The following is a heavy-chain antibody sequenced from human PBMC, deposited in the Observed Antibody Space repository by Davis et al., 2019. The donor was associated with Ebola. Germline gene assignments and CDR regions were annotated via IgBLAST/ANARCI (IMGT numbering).Heavy chain of an antibody. V-gene: IGHV3-7*01. CDR2: IKQDGSER. CDR3: ATPFY. CDR1: GFTFSSFG. Sequence: GESLKISCAASGFTFSSFGMSWVRQAPGKGLEWVANIKQDGSERYYVDSVKGRFTISRDNAKNSLYLQMNSLRAEDTAVYYCATPFYWGQGTLVTVSS. J-gene: IGHJ4*02.